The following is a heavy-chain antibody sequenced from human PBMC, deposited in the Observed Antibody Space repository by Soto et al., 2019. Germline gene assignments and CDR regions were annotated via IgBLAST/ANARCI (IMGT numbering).Heavy chain of an antibody. V-gene: IGHV3-23*01. CDR1: RFTFNIYA. CDR3: AKDLGDTSPVGFDF. J-gene: IGHJ4*02. CDR2: ISGSGAIT. Sequence: ELQLLESGGGLVQPGGSLRLSCAASRFTFNIYAMSWVRRAPGKGLEWVSVISGSGAITYYADSVKGRFTIYRDNPRTTVYLQMNSLRAEDTAVYYCAKDLGDTSPVGFDFWGQGTLVTVSA. D-gene: IGHD2-21*02.